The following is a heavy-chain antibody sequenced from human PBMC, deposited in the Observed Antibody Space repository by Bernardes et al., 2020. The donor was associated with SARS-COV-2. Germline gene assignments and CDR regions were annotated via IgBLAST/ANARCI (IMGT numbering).Heavy chain of an antibody. J-gene: IGHJ5*02. CDR2: ITGSGTYT. CDR3: AKGRNNDFWSGYFGGDR. V-gene: IGHV3-23*01. CDR1: GFTFSTYA. D-gene: IGHD3-3*01. Sequence: GGSLRLSCAASGFTFSTYAVSWVRQAPGKGLEWVSAITGSGTYTYYADSVKGRFTVSRDNSKNTLYLQMNSLRAEDTAVYYCAKGRNNDFWSGYFGGDRWGQGTLVSVSS.